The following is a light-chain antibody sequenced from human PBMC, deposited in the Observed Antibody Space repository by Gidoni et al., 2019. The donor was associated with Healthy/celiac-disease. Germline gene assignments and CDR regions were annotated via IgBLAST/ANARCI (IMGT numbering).Light chain of an antibody. J-gene: IGKJ2*01. CDR2: RAS. V-gene: IGKV4-1*01. Sequence: DIVMTQSTDSLAVSLGARATINCKSSQSVLYSSNNKNYLAWYQQKPGQPPKLLIYRASTRESGVPDRFSGSGSGTDFTLTISSLQAEDVAVYYCQQYYSTPHTFGQGTKLEIK. CDR3: QQYYSTPHT. CDR1: QSVLYSSNNKNY.